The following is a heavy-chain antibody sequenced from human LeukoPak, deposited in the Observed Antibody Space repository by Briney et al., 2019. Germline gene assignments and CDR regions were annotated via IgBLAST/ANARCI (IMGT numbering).Heavy chain of an antibody. V-gene: IGHV5-51*01. Sequence: GASLKICCKGSGYSFTSYWISWVRQLPGKGLEWMGIIYPGDSDNKYSQSFQGQVTISADKSISTAYLQWSSLKASDTAMYYCARRANDAFDLWGQGTMVTVSS. J-gene: IGHJ3*01. CDR3: ARRANDAFDL. CDR1: GYSFTSYW. CDR2: IYPGDSDN.